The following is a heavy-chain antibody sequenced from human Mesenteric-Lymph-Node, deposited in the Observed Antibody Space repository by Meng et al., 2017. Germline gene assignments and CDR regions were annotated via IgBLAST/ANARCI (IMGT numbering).Heavy chain of an antibody. V-gene: IGHV3-23*01. Sequence: GESLKISCAPSGFTFSSCTMTWVRQAPGKGLEWVSTISGGGDTIYYADSVRGRFTVSRDNSKNTLFLQMNGLRVEDTAVYYCAKGRGGGDYQVDYWGQGTLVTVSS. CDR1: GFTFSSCT. D-gene: IGHD4-17*01. CDR3: AKGRGGGDYQVDY. J-gene: IGHJ4*02. CDR2: ISGGGDTI.